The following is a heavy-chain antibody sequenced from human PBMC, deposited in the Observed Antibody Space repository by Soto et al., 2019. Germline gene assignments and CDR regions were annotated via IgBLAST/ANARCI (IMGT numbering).Heavy chain of an antibody. Sequence: PGESLKISCKGSGYSFTGYWITWVRQMPGKGLEWMGKIDPSDSYTDYSPSFQGHVTISADNSKNTLYLQMNSLRAEDTAVYYCARAPYSGSLRSSYYFDYWGQGTLVTVSS. CDR2: IDPSDSYT. CDR3: ARAPYSGSLRSSYYFDY. V-gene: IGHV5-10-1*01. CDR1: GYSFTGYW. D-gene: IGHD1-26*01. J-gene: IGHJ4*02.